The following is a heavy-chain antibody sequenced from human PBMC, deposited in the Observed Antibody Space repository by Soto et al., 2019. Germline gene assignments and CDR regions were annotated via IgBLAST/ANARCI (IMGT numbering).Heavy chain of an antibody. CDR3: ARIYGSGLAPY. J-gene: IGHJ4*02. CDR1: GDSVSSGFYY. CDR2: IYYSGST. Sequence: PSETLSLTCSVSGDSVSSGFYYWSWIRQPPGKGLEWIGYIYYSGSTNYNPSLKSRVTISVDTSKNQFSLKLSSVTAADTAVYYCARIYGSGLAPYWGQGTLVTVSS. V-gene: IGHV4-61*01. D-gene: IGHD3-10*01.